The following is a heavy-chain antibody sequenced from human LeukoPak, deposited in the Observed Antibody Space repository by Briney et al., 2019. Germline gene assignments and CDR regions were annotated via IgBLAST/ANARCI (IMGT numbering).Heavy chain of an antibody. V-gene: IGHV3-53*01. CDR2: IHSGGST. CDR3: ARGGSYLSAFDI. J-gene: IGHJ3*02. CDR1: GFTFSNYN. D-gene: IGHD1-26*01. Sequence: GGSLRLSCAASGFTFSNYNMNWVRQAPGKGLEWVSIIHSGGSTFYADSVKGRFTISRDNSKNTLYLQMNSLRAEDTAVYYCARGGSYLSAFDIWGQGTMVTVSS.